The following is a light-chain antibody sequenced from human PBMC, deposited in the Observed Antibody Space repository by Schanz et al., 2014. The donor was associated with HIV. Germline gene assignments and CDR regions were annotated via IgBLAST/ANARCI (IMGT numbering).Light chain of an antibody. CDR1: ALNLGHNF. Sequence: QSLLTQPPSVSAAPGQRVTISCSGGALNLGHNFVSWYQQFPGTAPKLLVYGNDNRPSGVPDRFSGSKSGTSASLAITGLQAEDEADYYCLSYDSSLSGSVFGGGTKLTVL. J-gene: IGLJ3*02. V-gene: IGLV1-40*01. CDR3: LSYDSSLSGSV. CDR2: GND.